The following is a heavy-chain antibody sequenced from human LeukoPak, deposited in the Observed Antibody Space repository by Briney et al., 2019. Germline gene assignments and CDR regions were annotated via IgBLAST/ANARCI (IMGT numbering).Heavy chain of an antibody. Sequence: PSEPLSLTCTVSGDSITNSNFYWGRIRQSPGKGLEWIGEINHSGSTNYNPSLKSRVTISVDTSKNQFSLKLSSVTAADTAVYYCARPKNYGDYADAFDIWGQGTMVTVSS. CDR2: INHSGST. D-gene: IGHD4-17*01. CDR1: GDSITNSNFY. J-gene: IGHJ3*02. V-gene: IGHV4-39*07. CDR3: ARPKNYGDYADAFDI.